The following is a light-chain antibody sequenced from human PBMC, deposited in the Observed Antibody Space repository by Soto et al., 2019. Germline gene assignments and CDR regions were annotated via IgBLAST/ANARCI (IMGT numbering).Light chain of an antibody. CDR3: QQRSNSWT. Sequence: EIVLTQSPATLSLSPGERATLSCRASQIVSSYLAWYQQKPGQAPRLLIYDASNRATGIPARFSGSGSGTDFTLTISSLEPEDFAVYYCQQRSNSWTFGQGTKV. CDR1: QIVSSY. J-gene: IGKJ1*01. CDR2: DAS. V-gene: IGKV3-11*01.